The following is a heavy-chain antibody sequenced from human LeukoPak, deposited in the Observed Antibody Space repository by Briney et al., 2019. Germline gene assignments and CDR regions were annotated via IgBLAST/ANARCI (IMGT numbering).Heavy chain of an antibody. D-gene: IGHD1-26*01. V-gene: IGHV4-39*01. CDR2: INYSGTT. J-gene: IGHJ6*03. CDR1: GDCFSSSSYY. Sequence: SETLSLTCSVSGDCFSSSSYYCGWIRQPPGKGLEWIGSINYSGTTYYNPSLKSRVTISVDTSKNQFSLRLSSVTVADTAVYYCAILSVVGAISSYYMDVWGKGTTVTVSS. CDR3: AILSVVGAISSYYMDV.